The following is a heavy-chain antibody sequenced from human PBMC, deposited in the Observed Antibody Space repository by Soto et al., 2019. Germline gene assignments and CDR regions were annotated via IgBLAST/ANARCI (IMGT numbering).Heavy chain of an antibody. D-gene: IGHD3-3*01. Sequence: QVQLVQSGAEVKKPGASVKVSYKASGYTFTSYAMHWVRQAPGQRLEWMGWINAGNGNTKYSQKFQGRVTITRDTSASTAYMELSSLRSEDTAVYYCARDWEWPGSFDPWGQGTLVTVSS. CDR3: ARDWEWPGSFDP. CDR1: GYTFTSYA. V-gene: IGHV1-3*01. CDR2: INAGNGNT. J-gene: IGHJ5*02.